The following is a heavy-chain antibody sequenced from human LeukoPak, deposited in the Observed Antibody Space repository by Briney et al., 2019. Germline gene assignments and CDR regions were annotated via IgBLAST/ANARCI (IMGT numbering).Heavy chain of an antibody. CDR2: ISSSSSYI. J-gene: IGHJ5*02. CDR3: ARDAGTMVRGVSEP. V-gene: IGHV3-21*01. Sequence: PGGSLRLSCAASGFTFSSYSMNWVRQAPGKGLEWVSSISSSSSYIYYADSVKGRFTISRDNAKNSLYLQMNSLRAEDTAVYYCARDAGTMVRGVSEPWGQGTLVTVSS. D-gene: IGHD3-10*01. CDR1: GFTFSSYS.